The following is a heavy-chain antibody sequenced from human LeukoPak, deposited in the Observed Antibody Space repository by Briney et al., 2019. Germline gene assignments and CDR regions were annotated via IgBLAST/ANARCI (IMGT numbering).Heavy chain of an antibody. CDR3: AGSSVERQQLARFDY. J-gene: IGHJ4*02. CDR1: GYTFISYY. D-gene: IGHD6-13*01. V-gene: IGHV1-46*01. CDR2: INLSGGGT. Sequence: ASVKVSCKASGYTFISYYMHWVRQAPGQGLEWMGIINLSGGGTSYPQKFQGRVTMTRGTSTSTVYMELSSLRSEDTAVYYCAGSSVERQQLARFDYWGQGTLVTVSS.